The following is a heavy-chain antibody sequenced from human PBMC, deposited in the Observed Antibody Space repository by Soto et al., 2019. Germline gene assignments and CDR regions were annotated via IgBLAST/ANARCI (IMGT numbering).Heavy chain of an antibody. D-gene: IGHD4-4*01. CDR2: ISYDGSNK. Sequence: QVQLVESGGGVVQPGRSLRLSCAASGVTFSSYAMHWVRQAPGKGLEWVAVISYDGSNKYYEDSVKGRVTISRDNSKNTLYLQMNSMRAEDTAVYYCARPLWRDDYNWGYFDLGGRGTLVTVSS. CDR1: GVTFSSYA. CDR3: ARPLWRDDYNWGYFDL. J-gene: IGHJ2*01. V-gene: IGHV3-30-3*01.